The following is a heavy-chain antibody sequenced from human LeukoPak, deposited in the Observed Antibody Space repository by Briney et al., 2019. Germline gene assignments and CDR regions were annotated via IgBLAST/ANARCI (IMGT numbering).Heavy chain of an antibody. CDR1: GGSIGTYY. J-gene: IGHJ6*03. Sequence: SETLSLTCAVSGGSIGTYYWSWVRQSPGRGLEWIGYIYVTGNRYNPYLQSRVTISVDTSRNQFFLKMSSVTAADTAVYYCARHIGGGIEDMDVWGKGTKVTVSS. V-gene: IGHV4-59*08. CDR2: IYVTGN. CDR3: ARHIGGGIEDMDV. D-gene: IGHD3-16*02.